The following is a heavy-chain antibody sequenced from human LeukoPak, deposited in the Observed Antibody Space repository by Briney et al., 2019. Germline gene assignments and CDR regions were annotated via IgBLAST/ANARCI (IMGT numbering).Heavy chain of an antibody. CDR3: ARGHRDYDILTGYYYNY. Sequence: PSETLSLTCAVYGGCFSGYYWSWIRQPPGKGLEWIGEINHSGSTNYNPSLKSRVTISGDTSKNQFSLKLSSVTAADTAVYYCARGHRDYDILTGYYYNYWGQGTLVTVSS. D-gene: IGHD3-9*01. V-gene: IGHV4-34*01. J-gene: IGHJ4*02. CDR2: INHSGST. CDR1: GGCFSGYY.